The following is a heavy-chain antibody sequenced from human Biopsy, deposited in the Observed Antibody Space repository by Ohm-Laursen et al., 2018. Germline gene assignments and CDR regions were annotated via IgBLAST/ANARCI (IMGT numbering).Heavy chain of an antibody. CDR1: GFTFSTYA. CDR3: AKVSPTILSSFDY. J-gene: IGHJ4*02. V-gene: IGHV3-23*01. Sequence: SLRLSCTASGFTFSTYAMSWVRQAPGKGLEWVSSITSSGASTDFADSVKGRFTISRDNSKNTLYLQMNRLRAEDTAVYYCAKVSPTILSSFDYWGQGTLVTVSS. D-gene: IGHD3-9*01. CDR2: ITSSGAST.